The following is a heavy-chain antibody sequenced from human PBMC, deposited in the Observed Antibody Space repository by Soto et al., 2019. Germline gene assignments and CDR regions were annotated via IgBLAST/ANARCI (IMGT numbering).Heavy chain of an antibody. CDR2: VYYSGST. J-gene: IGHJ4*02. CDR3: ARRGYSSGWYYFDY. V-gene: IGHV4-39*01. D-gene: IGHD6-19*01. CDR1: GGSISSGGYY. Sequence: SETLSLTCTVSGGSISSGGYYWSWIRQPPGKGLEWIGSVYYSGSTYDNPSLKSRVTISADTSKNQFSLKLSSVTAADTAVYYCARRGYSSGWYYFDYWGQGTLVTVSS.